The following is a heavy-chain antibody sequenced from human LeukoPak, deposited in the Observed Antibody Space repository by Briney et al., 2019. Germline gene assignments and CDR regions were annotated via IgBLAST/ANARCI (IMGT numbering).Heavy chain of an antibody. D-gene: IGHD7-27*01. CDR1: GGSISSYY. V-gene: IGHV4-59*08. CDR3: ARHSSITGGRLSGYWLDP. CDR2: IYYSGST. J-gene: IGHJ5*02. Sequence: PSETLSLTCTVSGGSISSYYWSWIRQPPGKGLEWIGYIYYSGSTNYNPSLKSRVTISVDTSKNQVSLKLSSVTAADTAVYYCARHSSITGGRLSGYWLDPWGQGTLVTVSS.